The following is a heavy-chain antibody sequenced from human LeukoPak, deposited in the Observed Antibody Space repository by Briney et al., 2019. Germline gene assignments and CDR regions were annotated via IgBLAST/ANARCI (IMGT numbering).Heavy chain of an antibody. CDR2: IYTSGST. V-gene: IGHV4-61*02. J-gene: IGHJ4*02. CDR1: GGSISSGSYY. Sequence: SETLSLTCTVSGGSISSGSYYWSWIRQPAGQGLEWIGRIYTSGSTNYNPSLKSRVTISVDTSKNQFSLKLSSVTAADTAVYYCARDGRGYGLGNWGQGTLVTVSS. D-gene: IGHD5-18*01. CDR3: ARDGRGYGLGN.